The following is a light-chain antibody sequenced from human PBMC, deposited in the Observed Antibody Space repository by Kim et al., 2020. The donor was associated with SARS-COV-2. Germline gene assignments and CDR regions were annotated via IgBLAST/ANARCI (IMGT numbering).Light chain of an antibody. V-gene: IGKV1-5*03. CDR3: QKYNSYSLA. J-gene: IGKJ4*01. CDR1: QSISSW. Sequence: DIQMIQSPSTLSASVGDRVTITCRASQSISSWLAWYQQKPGKAPKLLIYKASSLESGVPSRFSGSGSGTEFTLTISSLQPDDFATYYCQKYNSYSLAFGGGTKVDIK. CDR2: KAS.